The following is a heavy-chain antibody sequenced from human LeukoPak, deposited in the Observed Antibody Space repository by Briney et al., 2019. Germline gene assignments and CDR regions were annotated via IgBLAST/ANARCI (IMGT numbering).Heavy chain of an antibody. Sequence: SETLSLTCTVSGGSISSHYWSWIRQPPGKGLEWIGYIYYSGSTNYNPSLKSRVTISVDTSKNQFSLKLSSVTAADTAVYYCARSTGYCSSTSCHNWFDPWGQGTLVTVSS. CDR2: IYYSGST. D-gene: IGHD2-2*01. CDR3: ARSTGYCSSTSCHNWFDP. V-gene: IGHV4-59*11. CDR1: GGSISSHY. J-gene: IGHJ5*02.